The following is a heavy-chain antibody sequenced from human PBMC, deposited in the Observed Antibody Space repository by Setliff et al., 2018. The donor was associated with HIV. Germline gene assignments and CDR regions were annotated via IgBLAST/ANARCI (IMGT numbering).Heavy chain of an antibody. CDR1: GGSISGYY. D-gene: IGHD2-2*01. V-gene: IGHV4-59*01. J-gene: IGHJ6*03. Sequence: PSETLSLTCTVSGGSISGYYWSWIRQPPGKGLEWIGTIFYTGNTNYNPSLKSRVTLSGGMSENKPFLRLTSVTAADTAVYYCVRGFCSSTTCYEDYYYMDVWGKGSTVTVSS. CDR2: IFYTGNT. CDR3: VRGFCSSTTCYEDYYYMDV.